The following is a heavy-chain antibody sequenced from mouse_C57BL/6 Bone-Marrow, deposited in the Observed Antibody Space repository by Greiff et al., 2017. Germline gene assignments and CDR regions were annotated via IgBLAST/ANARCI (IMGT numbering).Heavy chain of an antibody. CDR1: GYTFTSYW. V-gene: IGHV1-69*01. J-gene: IGHJ3*01. Sequence: QVQLQQPGAELVMPGASVKLSCKASGYTFTSYWMHWVKQRPGQGLEWIGEIDPSDSYTNYNQKFKGKSTLTVDKSSSTAYMQLSSLTSEDSAVYCCARETTAVEAWFAYWGQGTLVTVSA. CDR2: IDPSDSYT. CDR3: ARETTAVEAWFAY. D-gene: IGHD1-1*01.